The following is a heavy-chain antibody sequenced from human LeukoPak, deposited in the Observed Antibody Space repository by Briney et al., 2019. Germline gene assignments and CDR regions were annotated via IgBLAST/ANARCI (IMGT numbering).Heavy chain of an antibody. J-gene: IGHJ3*02. D-gene: IGHD4-17*01. CDR3: VRNDGDDAFDI. CDR2: ISSTSTTI. V-gene: IGHV3-48*01. CDR1: GFTFSGYS. Sequence: PGGSLRLSCAASGFTFSGYSMNSFRQAPGRGLEWVSYISSTSTTIYYKDSVKGRFTISRDNAKNSLYLHMTSLRVEDTAAYYCVRNDGDDAFDIWGQGTMVTVSS.